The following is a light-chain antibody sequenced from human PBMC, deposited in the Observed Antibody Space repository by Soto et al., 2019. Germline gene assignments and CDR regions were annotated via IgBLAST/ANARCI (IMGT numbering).Light chain of an antibody. J-gene: IGLJ2*01. CDR2: EVT. Sequence: QSALTQPPSASGSPGQSVTISCTGTGSDVGAYNYVSWYQHHPGKAPKLMIYEVTRWPSGVPDRFSGSKSGNTASLTVSGLQAEDEADYYCSSYAGSNNFVVFGGGTKLTVL. CDR1: GSDVGAYNY. V-gene: IGLV2-8*01. CDR3: SSYAGSNNFVV.